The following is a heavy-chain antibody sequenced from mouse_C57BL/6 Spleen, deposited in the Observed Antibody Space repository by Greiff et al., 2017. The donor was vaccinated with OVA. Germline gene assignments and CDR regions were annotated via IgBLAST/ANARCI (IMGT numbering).Heavy chain of an antibody. CDR2: IDPSDSET. CDR3: ARWGSGYYYAMDY. D-gene: IGHD3-2*02. J-gene: IGHJ4*01. CDR1: GYTFTSYW. V-gene: IGHV1-52*01. Sequence: QVQLQQPGAELVRPGSSVKLSCKASGYTFTSYWMHWVKQRPIQGLEWIGNIDPSDSETHYNQKFKDKATLTVDKSSSTAYMQLSSLTSEDSAVYYCARWGSGYYYAMDYWGQGTSVTVSS.